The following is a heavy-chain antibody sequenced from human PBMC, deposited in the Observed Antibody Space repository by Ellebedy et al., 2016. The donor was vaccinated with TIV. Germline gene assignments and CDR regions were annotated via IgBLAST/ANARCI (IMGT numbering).Heavy chain of an antibody. CDR2: AGGSDGST. D-gene: IGHD2-2*01. Sequence: PGGSLRLSCAASGFTFSIHAMGWVLQAPGKVLEWVSSAGGSDGSTFYADSVRGRFTISRDNAKNTLYLQMNSLRAEDTVVYYCAKRGDCSANSCLLRDWGQGTLVTVSS. CDR3: AKRGDCSANSCLLRD. J-gene: IGHJ1*01. V-gene: IGHV3-23*01. CDR1: GFTFSIHA.